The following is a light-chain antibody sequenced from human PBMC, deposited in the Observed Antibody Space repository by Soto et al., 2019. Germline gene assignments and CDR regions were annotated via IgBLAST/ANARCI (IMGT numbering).Light chain of an antibody. Sequence: EIVLTQSPGTLSLSPGERVTLSFGASQSIPANYLAWYQQKPGQAPRLLIYGASNRATGIPDRFSGSGSGTDFSLTVSRLEPEDFALYFCLQYGTPWWTFGQGARVEIK. J-gene: IGKJ1*01. CDR2: GAS. CDR3: LQYGTPWWT. CDR1: QSIPANY. V-gene: IGKV3-20*01.